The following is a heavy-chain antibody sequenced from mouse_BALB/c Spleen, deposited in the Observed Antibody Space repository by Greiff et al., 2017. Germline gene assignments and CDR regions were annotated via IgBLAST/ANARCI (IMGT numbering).Heavy chain of an antibody. J-gene: IGHJ1*01. V-gene: IGHV1-80*01. D-gene: IGHD2-4*01. CDR1: GYAFSSYW. Sequence: QVQLQQSGAELVRPGSSVKISCKASGYAFSSYWMNWVKQRPGPGLEWIGQIYPGDGDTNYNGKFKGKATLTADKSSSTAYMQLSSLTSEDSAVYFCASMITTTGYFDVWGAGTTGTVSS. CDR2: IYPGDGDT. CDR3: ASMITTTGYFDV.